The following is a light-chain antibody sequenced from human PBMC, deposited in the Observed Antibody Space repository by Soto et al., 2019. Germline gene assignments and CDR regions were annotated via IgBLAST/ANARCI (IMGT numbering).Light chain of an antibody. J-gene: IGLJ2*01. CDR1: NIGSKS. CDR3: QVGDSSSEVI. Sequence: SYELTQPPSVSVAPGQTARFTCGGDNIGSKSVHWYQQKPGQAPVLVVYDDTGRPSGSPERFSGSNSGNTATLTSSRVEAGDEAEYNCQVGDSSSEVIFGGGTKLTVL. CDR2: DDT. V-gene: IGLV3-21*02.